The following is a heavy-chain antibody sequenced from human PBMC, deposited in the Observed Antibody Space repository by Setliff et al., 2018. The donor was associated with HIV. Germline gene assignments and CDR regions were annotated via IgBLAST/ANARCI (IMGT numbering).Heavy chain of an antibody. Sequence: SETLSLTCAVYTESLTRYDWAWIRQSPEKGLEWIGEIDDSGSIIYNPSLQSRVTLSVDTSKNQFSLSLTSVTGADTAVYYCARGGASSKYLDPWGQGTLVTVSS. J-gene: IGHJ5*02. CDR2: IDDSGSI. CDR1: TESLTRYD. CDR3: ARGGASSKYLDP. V-gene: IGHV4-34*01. D-gene: IGHD2-15*01.